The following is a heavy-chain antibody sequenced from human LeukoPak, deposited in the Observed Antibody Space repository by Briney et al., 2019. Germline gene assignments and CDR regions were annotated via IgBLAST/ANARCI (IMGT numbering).Heavy chain of an antibody. CDR3: ARDGVYSSSSPDY. Sequence: GGSLRLSCAASGFTFSSYWMSWVRQAPGKGLEWVANIKQDGSAKYYVDSVKGRFTISRDNAKNSLYLQMNSLRAEDTAVYYCARDGVYSSSSPDYWGQGTLVTVSS. CDR1: GFTFSSYW. J-gene: IGHJ4*02. CDR2: IKQDGSAK. V-gene: IGHV3-7*01. D-gene: IGHD6-6*01.